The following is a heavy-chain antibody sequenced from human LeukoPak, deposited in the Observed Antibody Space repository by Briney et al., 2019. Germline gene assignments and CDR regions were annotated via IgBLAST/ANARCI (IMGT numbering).Heavy chain of an antibody. D-gene: IGHD6-13*01. CDR3: ARGGSFVHNRRFDY. V-gene: IGHV3-7*01. Sequence: GRSLRLSCAASGFDFSEFWMSWVRPAPGKGLEWVANIKDDGSGKNYVDSVKGRLAISRDNAKKSMYLQMNNTRDEDTALYYCARGGSFVHNRRFDYWGQGALVTVSS. CDR2: IKDDGSGK. J-gene: IGHJ4*02. CDR1: GFDFSEFW.